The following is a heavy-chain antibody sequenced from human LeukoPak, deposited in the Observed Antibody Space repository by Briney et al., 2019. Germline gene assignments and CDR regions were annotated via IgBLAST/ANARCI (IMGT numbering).Heavy chain of an antibody. V-gene: IGHV3-23*01. Sequence: GGSLRLSCEASGFTFSSYAMSWVRQAPGKGLEWVSVISGSGGSTYYADSVKGRFTISRGSSQNTLYLQMNSLRAEDTAVYYCAKASELGRGYFDYWGQGTLVTVSS. CDR3: AKASELGRGYFDY. J-gene: IGHJ4*02. CDR2: ISGSGGST. CDR1: GFTFSSYA. D-gene: IGHD7-27*01.